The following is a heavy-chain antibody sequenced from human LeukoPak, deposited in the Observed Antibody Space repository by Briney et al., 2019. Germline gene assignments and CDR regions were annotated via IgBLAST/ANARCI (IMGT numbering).Heavy chain of an antibody. D-gene: IGHD1-26*01. V-gene: IGHV3-74*01. CDR2: INSDGSST. CDR1: GFTFSSYW. Sequence: GGSLRLSCAASGFTFSSYWMHWVRQAPGKGLVWVSRINSDGSSTSYADSVKGRFTISRDNAKNTLYLQMNSLRAEDTALYYCAKAKGVGATPFDPWGQGTLVTVSS. J-gene: IGHJ5*02. CDR3: AKAKGVGATPFDP.